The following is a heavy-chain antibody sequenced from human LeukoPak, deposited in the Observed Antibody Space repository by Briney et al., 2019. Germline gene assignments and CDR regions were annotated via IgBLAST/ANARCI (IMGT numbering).Heavy chain of an antibody. J-gene: IGHJ4*02. V-gene: IGHV4-59*01. CDR1: GGSISSYY. Sequence: PSQTLSLTCTVSGGSISSYYWSWIRQRPGQGLEWIGYIYYSGSTNYNPSHKSRVTISGDTSKNQFSLKLSSVTAADTAVYYCGSSFTVGATLFGYFDYWGQGTLVTVSS. CDR2: IYYSGST. CDR3: GSSFTVGATLFGYFDY. D-gene: IGHD1-26*01.